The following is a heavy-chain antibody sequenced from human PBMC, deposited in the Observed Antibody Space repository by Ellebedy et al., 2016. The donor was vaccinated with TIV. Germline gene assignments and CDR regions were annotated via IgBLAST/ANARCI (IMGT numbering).Heavy chain of an antibody. V-gene: IGHV1-46*01. J-gene: IGHJ5*02. CDR1: GYTFTRYY. Sequence: ASVTVSCKASGYTFTRYYMHWVRQVPGQGLEWMGIINPSGGSTSYAQKFQGRVTMTRDTSTSTVYMELSRLRSEDTAVYYCARERTYCSSTSCSQAWGQGTLVTVSS. CDR3: ARERTYCSSTSCSQA. CDR2: INPSGGST. D-gene: IGHD2-2*01.